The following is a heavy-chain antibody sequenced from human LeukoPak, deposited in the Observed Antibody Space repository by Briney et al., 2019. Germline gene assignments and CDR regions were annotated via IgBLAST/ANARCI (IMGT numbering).Heavy chain of an antibody. CDR1: GFTFGSPW. Sequence: TGGSLRLSCAASGFTFGSPWMHWVRQAPGKGLEWVSTISGGGGSTYYADSVKGRFTISRDNSKNTLYLQVNSLRAEDTAVYYCAKGGKWDVTPFDYWGQGTLVTVSS. D-gene: IGHD1-26*01. CDR3: AKGGKWDVTPFDY. V-gene: IGHV3-23*01. CDR2: ISGGGGST. J-gene: IGHJ4*02.